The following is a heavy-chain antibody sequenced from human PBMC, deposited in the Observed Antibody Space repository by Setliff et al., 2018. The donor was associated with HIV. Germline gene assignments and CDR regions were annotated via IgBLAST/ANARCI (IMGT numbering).Heavy chain of an antibody. CDR1: GGTFSAYA. CDR2: IISILGTP. CDR3: ARDFHVLGYCSADSCPYDASDV. Sequence: GASVKVSCKASGGTFSAYAVNWVRQAPGQGLEWMGRIISILGTPNYSHKFQGRVTITADKSTTTTYMGLSSLRSDDTAIYYCARDFHVLGYCSADSCPYDASDVWGQGTMVTVSS. V-gene: IGHV1-69*04. D-gene: IGHD2-15*01. J-gene: IGHJ3*01.